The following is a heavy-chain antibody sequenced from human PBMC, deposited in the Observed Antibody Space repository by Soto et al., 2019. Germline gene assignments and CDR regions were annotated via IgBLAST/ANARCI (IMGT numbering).Heavy chain of an antibody. Sequence: GASVKVSCKASGYSFTSYTMHWVRQAPGVRLEWMGWINGGSFNTKYSPKFQGRVPITRDPSATTAYMELSSLRSEDTSVYYCAREEAVAGSYYFDSWGQGTPVTVSS. V-gene: IGHV1-3*01. CDR2: INGGSFNT. D-gene: IGHD6-19*01. CDR3: AREEAVAGSYYFDS. J-gene: IGHJ4*02. CDR1: GYSFTSYT.